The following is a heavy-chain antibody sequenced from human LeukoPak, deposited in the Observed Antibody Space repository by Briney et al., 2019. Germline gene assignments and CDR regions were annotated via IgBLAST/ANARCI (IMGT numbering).Heavy chain of an antibody. CDR3: ARDPAPFYYYYMDV. Sequence: GGSLRLSCAASGFTFSTYEMNWVRQAPGKGLEWVSYISASGRNIYYADSVKGRFTISRDNAKNSLYLQMNSLRAEDTAVYYCARDPAPFYYYYMDVWGKGTTVTVSS. CDR2: ISASGRNI. CDR1: GFTFSTYE. V-gene: IGHV3-48*03. J-gene: IGHJ6*03.